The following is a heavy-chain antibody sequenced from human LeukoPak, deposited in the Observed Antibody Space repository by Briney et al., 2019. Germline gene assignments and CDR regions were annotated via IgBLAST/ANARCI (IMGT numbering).Heavy chain of an antibody. V-gene: IGHV3-7*01. CDR2: IEQDGYEK. Sequence: GGSLRLSCAASGFTFSGYWMSWVRQTPEKGLEWVANIEQDGYEKYYVDSVKGRFTISRDNAKNSLYLQMNSLRADDTAIYYCARDKIVGPTTLDYWGQGTLVTVSS. CDR3: ARDKIVGPTTLDY. CDR1: GFTFSGYW. D-gene: IGHD1-26*01. J-gene: IGHJ4*02.